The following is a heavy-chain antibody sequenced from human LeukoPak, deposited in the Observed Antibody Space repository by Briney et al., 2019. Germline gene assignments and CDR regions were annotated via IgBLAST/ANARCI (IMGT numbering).Heavy chain of an antibody. V-gene: IGHV3-7*01. CDR2: IRPDGNDK. CDR3: GRWGITAALDR. D-gene: IGHD1-20*01. J-gene: IGHJ5*02. Sequence: GSLRLSCTASGFIFSNYCMSWVRQAPGKGLEWVANIRPDGNDKYYVESVRGRFTISRDNAQNSLYLQLSSLRGDDSGVYYCGRWGITAALDRWGQGTLVTVSS. CDR1: GFIFSNYC.